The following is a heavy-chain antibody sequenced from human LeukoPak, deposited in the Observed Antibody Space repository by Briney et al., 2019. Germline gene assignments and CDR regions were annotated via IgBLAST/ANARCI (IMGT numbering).Heavy chain of an antibody. D-gene: IGHD2-15*01. V-gene: IGHV4-34*01. CDR2: INHSGST. J-gene: IGHJ3*02. CDR3: ARADIVVVVAAGFAFDI. CDR1: GGSFSGYY. Sequence: PSETLSLTCAVYGGSFSGYYWSWIRQPPGKGLEWIGEINHSGSTNYNPSLKSRVTISVDTSKNQFSLKLSSVTAADTAVYYCARADIVVVVAAGFAFDIWGQGTMVTVSS.